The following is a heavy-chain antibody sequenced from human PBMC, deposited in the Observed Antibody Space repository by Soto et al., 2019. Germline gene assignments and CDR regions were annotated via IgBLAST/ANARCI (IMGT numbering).Heavy chain of an antibody. D-gene: IGHD5-18*01. V-gene: IGHV3-21*01. Sequence: PGGSLRLSCVASGFSFSSYSMNWVRQAPGKGLEWVSAISSGSDYIYYADSVKGRFTISRDNAKNSLYVQMNSLRVEDTAVYYCARIMPHDTGGKYGIDVWGQGTTVTVSS. CDR3: ARIMPHDTGGKYGIDV. J-gene: IGHJ6*02. CDR2: ISSGSDYI. CDR1: GFSFSSYS.